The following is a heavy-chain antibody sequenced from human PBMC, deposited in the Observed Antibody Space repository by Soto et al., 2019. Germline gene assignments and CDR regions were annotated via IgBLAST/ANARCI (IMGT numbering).Heavy chain of an antibody. Sequence: PGGSLRLSCEVSGFTFSSAWMHWVRQAPGKGQKWVGRIKDKTHGGTTDYAALVKDRSTISRDYSTNTLYLQMNSLKTEDTAVYYCTTGDTVFLYGMDVWGQATTVTVSS. CDR2: IKDKTHGGTT. J-gene: IGHJ6*02. D-gene: IGHD3-9*01. CDR3: TTGDTVFLYGMDV. V-gene: IGHV3-15*07. CDR1: GFTFSSAW.